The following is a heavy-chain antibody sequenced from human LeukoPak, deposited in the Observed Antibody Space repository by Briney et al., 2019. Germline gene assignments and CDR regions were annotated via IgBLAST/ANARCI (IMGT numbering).Heavy chain of an antibody. CDR2: VYLSGST. J-gene: IGHJ4*02. CDR1: GGSITSGSHY. CDR3: ARFRRVGAGDY. V-gene: IGHV4-61*02. Sequence: SQTLSLTCSVSGGSITSGSHYWSWIRQPAGKRLEWIGRVYLSGSTNDNPSLKSRVTISADTSKNQFSLKLSSVTAADTAVYYCARFRRVGAGDYWGQGTLVTVSS. D-gene: IGHD3-16*01.